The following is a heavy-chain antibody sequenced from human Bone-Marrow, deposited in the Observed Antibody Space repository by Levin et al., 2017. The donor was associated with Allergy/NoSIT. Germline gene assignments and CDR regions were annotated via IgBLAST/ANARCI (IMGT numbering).Heavy chain of an antibody. D-gene: IGHD4-11*01. V-gene: IGHV4-59*01. CDR2: VYNSGST. J-gene: IGHJ4*02. Sequence: PSETLSLKCTVSGGSISTYYWSWIRQPPGKGLEWIAFVYNSGSTNYNPSLKSRVSISMDTSKNQFSLKLTSVTAADTAVYYCVRDPYTYYFDYWGPGTLVTVSS. CDR1: GGSISTYY. CDR3: VRDPYTYYFDY.